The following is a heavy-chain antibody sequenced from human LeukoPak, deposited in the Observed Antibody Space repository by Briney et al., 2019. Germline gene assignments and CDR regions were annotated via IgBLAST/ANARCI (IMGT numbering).Heavy chain of an antibody. V-gene: IGHV1-2*02. Sequence: ASVKVSCKASGYTFTGYYMHWVRQAPGQGLEWMGWINPNSGGTNYAQKFQGRVTMTRDTSISTAYMELSRLRSDGTAVYYCARDEMYYYDSSGYYGVDYWGQGTLVTVSS. D-gene: IGHD3-22*01. CDR3: ARDEMYYYDSSGYYGVDY. J-gene: IGHJ4*02. CDR1: GYTFTGYY. CDR2: INPNSGGT.